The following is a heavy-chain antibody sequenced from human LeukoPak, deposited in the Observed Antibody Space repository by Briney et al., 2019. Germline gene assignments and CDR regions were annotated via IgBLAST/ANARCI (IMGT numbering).Heavy chain of an antibody. D-gene: IGHD4-17*01. CDR1: GGTFSSYA. CDR3: ARESPPPMTTVTNYFDY. Sequence: SVKVSCKASGGTFSSYAISWVRQAPGQGLEWMGRMIPIFGTANYAQKFQGRVTITTDESTSPAYMELSSLRSEDTAVYYCARESPPPMTTVTNYFDYWGQGTLVTVSS. J-gene: IGHJ4*02. V-gene: IGHV1-69*05. CDR2: MIPIFGTA.